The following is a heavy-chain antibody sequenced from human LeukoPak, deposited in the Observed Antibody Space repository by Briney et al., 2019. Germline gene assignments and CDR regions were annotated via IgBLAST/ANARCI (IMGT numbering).Heavy chain of an antibody. V-gene: IGHV1-69*13. CDR2: IIPIFGTA. CDR3: ARAGVVVPAAIVPHYYYYMDV. Sequence: ASVKVSCKASGGTFSSYAISWVRQAPGQGLEWMGGIIPIFGTANYAQKFQGRVTITADESTSTAYMELSSLRSEDTAVYYCARAGVVVPAAIVPHYYYYMDVWGKGTTVTVSS. J-gene: IGHJ6*03. D-gene: IGHD2-2*01. CDR1: GGTFSSYA.